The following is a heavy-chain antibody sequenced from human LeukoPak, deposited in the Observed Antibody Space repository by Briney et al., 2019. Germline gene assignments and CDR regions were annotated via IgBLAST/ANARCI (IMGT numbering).Heavy chain of an antibody. CDR3: ALKPLSTIDY. J-gene: IGHJ4*02. V-gene: IGHV1-8*01. Sequence: GASVKVSCKASGYTFTSYDINWVRQATGQGLEWMGWMNPNSGNTGYAQKFRGRVSMTRDTSISTAYMELSSLRSEDTAVYYCALKPLSTIDYWGQGTLVTVSS. CDR1: GYTFTSYD. CDR2: MNPNSGNT. D-gene: IGHD2-2*01.